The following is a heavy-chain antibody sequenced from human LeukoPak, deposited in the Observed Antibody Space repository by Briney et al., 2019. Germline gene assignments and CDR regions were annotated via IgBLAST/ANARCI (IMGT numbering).Heavy chain of an antibody. Sequence: PGRSLRLSCAASGFTFDDYAMHWLRQAPGKSLEWVSGISWNSGSIGYADSVKGRFTISIDNAKNSLYLQMDSLRAEDTALYYCAKALGDWGQGTLVTVSS. CDR1: GFTFDDYA. CDR2: ISWNSGSI. J-gene: IGHJ4*02. V-gene: IGHV3-9*01. D-gene: IGHD3-10*01. CDR3: AKALGD.